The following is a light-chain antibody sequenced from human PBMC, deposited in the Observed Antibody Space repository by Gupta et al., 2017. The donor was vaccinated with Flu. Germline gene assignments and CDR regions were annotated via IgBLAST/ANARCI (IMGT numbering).Light chain of an antibody. CDR1: SSDVGGYKY. CDR2: EVS. Sequence: QSALTQPPSASGSPGQPLTISCTGTSSDVGGYKYVSWYQQHPGKAPKLMIYEVSKRPSGVPDRFSGSKSGNTASLTVSGLQAEDEADYYCSSYAGSNNLVVFGGGTKLTVL. V-gene: IGLV2-8*01. J-gene: IGLJ2*01. CDR3: SSYAGSNNLVV.